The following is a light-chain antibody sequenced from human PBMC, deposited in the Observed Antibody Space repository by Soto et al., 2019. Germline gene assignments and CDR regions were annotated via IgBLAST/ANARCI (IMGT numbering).Light chain of an antibody. CDR3: QSYASSLSGYV. J-gene: IGLJ1*01. Sequence: QSVLTQPPSVSGAPGQRVTISCTGSSSNIGAGYDVHWYQQLPGTSPKLLIYGNSNRPSGVPDRFSGSKSGTSASLAITGLQAEDEADYYCQSYASSLSGYVLGTGTKVTVL. V-gene: IGLV1-40*01. CDR1: SSNIGAGYD. CDR2: GNS.